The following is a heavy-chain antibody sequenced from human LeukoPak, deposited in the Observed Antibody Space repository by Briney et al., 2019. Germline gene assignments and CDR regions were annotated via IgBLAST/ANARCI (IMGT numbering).Heavy chain of an antibody. CDR2: INPAGSSS. Sequence: GGSLRLSCVASGFTFSSDWMHWVRQAPGQGLVWVSRINPAGSSSNYADSAKGRFTISRDNAMNTLYLQLNSLSAEDTGVYYCARGVRGSYGTDFWGQGTLVTVSS. CDR1: GFTFSSDW. CDR3: ARGVRGSYGTDF. J-gene: IGHJ4*02. V-gene: IGHV3-74*01. D-gene: IGHD1-26*01.